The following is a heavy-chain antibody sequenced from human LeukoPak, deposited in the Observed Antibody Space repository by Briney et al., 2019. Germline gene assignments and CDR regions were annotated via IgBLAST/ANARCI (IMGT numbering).Heavy chain of an antibody. V-gene: IGHV3-11*01. CDR2: ISSSGSTI. J-gene: IGHJ4*02. CDR3: ARELMVRGVISYYFDY. CDR1: GFTFSDYY. Sequence: GGSLRLSCAASGFTFSDYYMSWIRQAPGKGLEWVSYISSSGSTIYYADSVKGRFTISRDNAKNSLYLQMNSLRAEDTAVYYCARELMVRGVISYYFDYWGQGTLVTVSS. D-gene: IGHD3-10*01.